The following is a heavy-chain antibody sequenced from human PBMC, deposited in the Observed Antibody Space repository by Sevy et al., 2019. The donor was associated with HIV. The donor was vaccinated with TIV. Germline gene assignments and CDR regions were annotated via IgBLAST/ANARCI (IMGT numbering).Heavy chain of an antibody. CDR2: MYSNWTT. CDR3: ARRLSSAWYFDF. CDR1: GVSVNRND. V-gene: IGHV3-53*01. J-gene: IGHJ4*02. Sequence: GGSLRLSCAASGVSVNRNDINWGRQAPGKGQEWISVMYSNWTTQNSYSVKGRFPISRDTSNNRVYLQVSSLRVDDTAVYYCARRLSSAWYFDFWGQGTLVTVSS. D-gene: IGHD6-19*01.